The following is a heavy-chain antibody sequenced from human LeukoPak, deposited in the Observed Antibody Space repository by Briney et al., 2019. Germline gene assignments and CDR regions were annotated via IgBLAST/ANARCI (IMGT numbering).Heavy chain of an antibody. D-gene: IGHD3-3*01. CDR1: GGSISSGGYS. V-gene: IGHV4-30-4*07. CDR3: ARGMYYDFWSGYYTDHWFDP. Sequence: SETLSLTCAVSGGSISSGGYSWSWIRQPPGKGLEWIGYIYYSGSTYYNPSLKSRVTISVDTSKNRFSLKLSSVTAADTAVYYCARGMYYDFWSGYYTDHWFDPWGQGTLVTVSS. J-gene: IGHJ5*02. CDR2: IYYSGST.